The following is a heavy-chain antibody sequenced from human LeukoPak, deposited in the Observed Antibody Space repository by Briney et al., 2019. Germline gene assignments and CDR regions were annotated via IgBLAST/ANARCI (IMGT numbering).Heavy chain of an antibody. D-gene: IGHD1-26*01. CDR1: GGPISSYY. V-gene: IGHV4-4*07. J-gene: IGHJ5*02. CDR2: IYASGST. CDR3: AREPRGIVGANHNWFDP. Sequence: KTWETLSLTCTVSGGPISSYYGSWIRQPAGRGLEWIGRIYASGSTNHSPPLKSQVPMSVDTSKSQFTPKLISGTAADTAVYYCAREPRGIVGANHNWFDPWGQGTLVTVSS.